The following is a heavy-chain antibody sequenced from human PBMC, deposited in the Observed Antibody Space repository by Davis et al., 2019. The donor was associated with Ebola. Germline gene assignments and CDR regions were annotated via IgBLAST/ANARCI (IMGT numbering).Heavy chain of an antibody. J-gene: IGHJ4*02. CDR3: AKGLGGYCSGGSCWG. Sequence: PGGSLRLSCAASGFTFSSYAMSWVRQAPGKGLEWVSSISGSGGTTYYADSVKGRFTISRDNSKNTLYLQMNSLRVEDTAVYYCAKGLGGYCSGGSCWGWGQGTLVTVSS. CDR2: ISGSGGTT. CDR1: GFTFSSYA. V-gene: IGHV3-23*01. D-gene: IGHD2-15*01.